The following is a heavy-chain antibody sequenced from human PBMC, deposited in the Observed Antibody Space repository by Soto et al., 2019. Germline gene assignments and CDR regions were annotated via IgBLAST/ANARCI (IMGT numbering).Heavy chain of an antibody. CDR2: IDWDDDK. CDR3: ARGELGYCSSFSCYGLINSFDP. Sequence: SGPTLLNPTQTLTLTCTFSGFSLSTSGMCVSWIRQPPGKALEWLALIDWDDDKYYSTSLKTRLTISKDTSKNQVVLTMTNMDPVDTATYYCARGELGYCSSFSCYGLINSFDPWGQGILVTLSS. J-gene: IGHJ5*02. D-gene: IGHD2-2*01. CDR1: GFSLSTSGMC. V-gene: IGHV2-70*01.